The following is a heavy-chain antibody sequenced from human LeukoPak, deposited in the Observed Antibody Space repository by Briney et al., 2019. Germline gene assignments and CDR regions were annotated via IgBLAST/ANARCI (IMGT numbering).Heavy chain of an antibody. CDR2: ISYSGTT. Sequence: SETLSLACTVSGASISSSRYYWGWIRQPPGKGLEWIGSISYSGTTYYNPSLKSRVTISVDTSRNQFSLKLSSVTAPDTAVYYCARGGAHYDFWSGPPGAWFDPWGQGTLVTVSS. CDR1: GASISSSRYY. CDR3: ARGGAHYDFWSGPPGAWFDP. D-gene: IGHD3-3*01. V-gene: IGHV4-39*01. J-gene: IGHJ5*02.